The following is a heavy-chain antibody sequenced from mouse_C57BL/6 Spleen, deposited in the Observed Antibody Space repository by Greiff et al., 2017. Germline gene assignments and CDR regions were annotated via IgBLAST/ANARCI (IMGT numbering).Heavy chain of an antibody. CDR2: IDPNSGST. V-gene: IGHV1-64*01. J-gene: IGHJ2*01. Sequence: VQLQQPGAELVKPGASVKLSCKASGYTFTSYWMHWVKQRPGQGLEWIGMIDPNSGSTNYNEKFKSKATLTVDKSSSTAYMQLSSLTSEDAAVXYCAREGAGLDYWGQGTTLTVSS. CDR3: AREGAGLDY. CDR1: GYTFTSYW.